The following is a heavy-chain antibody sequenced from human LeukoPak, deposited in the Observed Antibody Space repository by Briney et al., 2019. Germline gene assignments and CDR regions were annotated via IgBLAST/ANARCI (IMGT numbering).Heavy chain of an antibody. J-gene: IGHJ4*02. CDR1: GFTFSSYG. D-gene: IGHD6-13*01. CDR2: IRYDGSNK. V-gene: IGHV3-30*02. Sequence: PGGSLRLSCAASGFTFSSYGMHWVRQAPGKGLEWVAFIRYDGSNKYYADPVKGRFTISRDNSKNTLYLQMNSLRAEDTAVYYCAKDYGSSWKDDYWGQGTLVTVSS. CDR3: AKDYGSSWKDDY.